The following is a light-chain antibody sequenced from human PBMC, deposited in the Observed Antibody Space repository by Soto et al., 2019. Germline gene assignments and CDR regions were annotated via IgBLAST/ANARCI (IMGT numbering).Light chain of an antibody. CDR2: DVT. CDR1: SRDVGGYNY. Sequence: QSALTQPRSVSGSPGQSVTISCTGTSRDVGGYNYVSWYQQHPGKAPKLLIYDVTKRPSGVPDRFSASKSDNTASPTISGLQAEDEADYYCCSYGGSSAFNIFGGGTKLTVL. CDR3: CSYGGSSAFNI. V-gene: IGLV2-11*01. J-gene: IGLJ2*01.